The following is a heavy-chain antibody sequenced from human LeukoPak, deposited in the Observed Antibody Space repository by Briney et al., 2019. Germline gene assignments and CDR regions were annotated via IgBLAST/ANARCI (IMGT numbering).Heavy chain of an antibody. Sequence: GRSLRLSCAASGFTLSNFWMSWVRQAPGKGLEWVADINQDGSQKYYRDSVKGRFTISRDNAKNSLYLEMNSLSAEDTAVYYCARDRGWLQSDYWGQGALVTVSS. CDR3: ARDRGWLQSDY. CDR1: GFTLSNFW. J-gene: IGHJ4*02. D-gene: IGHD5-24*01. V-gene: IGHV3-7*03. CDR2: INQDGSQK.